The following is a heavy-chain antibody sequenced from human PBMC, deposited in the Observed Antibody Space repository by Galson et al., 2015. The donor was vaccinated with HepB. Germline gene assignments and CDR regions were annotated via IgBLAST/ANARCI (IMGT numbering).Heavy chain of an antibody. CDR1: EYIFTDYY. Sequence: SVKVSCKASEYIFTDYYIHWVRQAPGQGLEWMGRINPNAGGIKYAQKFQGGVTMTRDTSISTAYMELRWLRSDDTAVYYCARFSMTSANHYGMDLWGQGTTVTVSS. J-gene: IGHJ6*02. D-gene: IGHD2-2*01. CDR2: INPNAGGI. CDR3: ARFSMTSANHYGMDL. V-gene: IGHV1-2*06.